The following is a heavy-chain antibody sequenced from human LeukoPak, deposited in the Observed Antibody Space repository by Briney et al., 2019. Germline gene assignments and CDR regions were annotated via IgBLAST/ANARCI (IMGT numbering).Heavy chain of an antibody. J-gene: IGHJ4*02. CDR3: VNYYDSSDYQQPNHFDY. Sequence: SETLSLTCTVSGGSISSSSYYWGWIRQPPGKGLDWIVSIYYSGSTYYNLSLKSRFTISVDTSKNQFSLKLSSVTAADTAVYYCVNYYDSSDYQQPNHFDYWGQGTLVTVSS. D-gene: IGHD3-22*01. CDR2: IYYSGST. V-gene: IGHV4-39*01. CDR1: GGSISSSSYY.